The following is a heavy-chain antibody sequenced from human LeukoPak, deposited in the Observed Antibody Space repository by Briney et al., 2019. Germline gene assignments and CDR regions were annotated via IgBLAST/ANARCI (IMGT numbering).Heavy chain of an antibody. V-gene: IGHV1-69*04. CDR1: GGTFSSSA. J-gene: IGHJ4*02. CDR2: IIPILGIA. CDR3: ARGILGDTLDY. Sequence: ASVKVSCKASGGTFSSSAISWVRQAPGQGLEWMGRIIPILGIANYAQKFQGRVTITADKSTSTAYMELSSLRSEDTAVYYCARGILGDTLDYWGQGTLVTVSS. D-gene: IGHD2-21*02.